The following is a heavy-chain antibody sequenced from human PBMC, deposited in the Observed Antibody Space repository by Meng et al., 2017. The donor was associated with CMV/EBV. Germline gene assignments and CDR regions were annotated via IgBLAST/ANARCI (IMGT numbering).Heavy chain of an antibody. CDR2: IIPILGRA. D-gene: IGHD3-3*01. V-gene: IGHV1-69*10. CDR3: ARDQRVLRFLEWLTGGWFDP. J-gene: IGHJ5*02. CDR1: SYA. Sequence: SYAISWVRQAPGQGLEWMGGIIPILGRANYAQKFQGRVTITADKSTSTAYMELSSLRSEDTAVYYCARDQRVLRFLEWLTGGWFDPWGQGTLVTVSS.